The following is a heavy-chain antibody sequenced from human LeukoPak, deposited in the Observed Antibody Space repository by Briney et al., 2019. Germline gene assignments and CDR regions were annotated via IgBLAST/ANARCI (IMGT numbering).Heavy chain of an antibody. CDR1: GFTFSSYG. CDR3: AKDLRITMIVVPTPRSYYMDV. Sequence: GGSLRLSCAASGFTFSSYGMHWVRQAPGKGLEWVAFIRYDGSNKYYADSVKGRFTISRDNSKNTLYLQMNSLRAEDTAVYYCAKDLRITMIVVPTPRSYYMDVWGKGTTVTVSS. J-gene: IGHJ6*03. CDR2: IRYDGSNK. D-gene: IGHD3-22*01. V-gene: IGHV3-30*02.